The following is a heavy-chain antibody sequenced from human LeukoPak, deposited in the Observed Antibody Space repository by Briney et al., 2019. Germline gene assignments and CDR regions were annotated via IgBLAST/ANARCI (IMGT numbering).Heavy chain of an antibody. J-gene: IGHJ4*02. CDR3: ARVASMVRGVIVLYYFDY. D-gene: IGHD3-10*01. Sequence: SETLSLTCTVSGGSINSYYWSWIRQPPGKGLEWIGYIYYTGSTNYNPSLKSRVTMSVDTSKNQFSLKLSSVTAADTAVYYCARVASMVRGVIVLYYFDYWGQGTLVTVSS. V-gene: IGHV4-59*12. CDR1: GGSINSYY. CDR2: IYYTGST.